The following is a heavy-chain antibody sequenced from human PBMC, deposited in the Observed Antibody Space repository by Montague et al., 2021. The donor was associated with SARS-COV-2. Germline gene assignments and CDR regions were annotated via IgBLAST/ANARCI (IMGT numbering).Heavy chain of an antibody. V-gene: IGHV3-30*04. J-gene: IGHJ4*02. D-gene: IGHD6-13*01. CDR2: ISYDGSNK. CDR3: ARPALESYSKSWYLDY. CDR1: GFTFSSYA. Sequence: SLRLSCAVSGFTFSSYAMHWVRQAPGKGLEWGAVISYDGSNKYYADSVKGRFTISRDNSKNTLYLQMNSLRAEDTAVYYCARPALESYSKSWYLDYWGQGTLVTVSS.